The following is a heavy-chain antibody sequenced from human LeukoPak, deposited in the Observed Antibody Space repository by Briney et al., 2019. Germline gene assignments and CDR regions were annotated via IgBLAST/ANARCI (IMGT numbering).Heavy chain of an antibody. CDR3: ARDGSSTFEF. CDR2: IYYTGKT. D-gene: IGHD6-19*01. J-gene: IGHJ4*02. Sequence: SETLSLTCTVSGGSISSYYWTWIRQPPGKGLEWIGYIYYTGKTNYNPSLKSRVTISIDTSRNQFSLKVTSVTAADTAVYYCARDGSSTFEFWGQGALVTVSS. V-gene: IGHV4-59*01. CDR1: GGSISSYY.